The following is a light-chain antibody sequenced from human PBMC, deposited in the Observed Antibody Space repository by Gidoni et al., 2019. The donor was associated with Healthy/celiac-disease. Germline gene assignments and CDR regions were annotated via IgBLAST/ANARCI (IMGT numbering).Light chain of an antibody. CDR1: QDISHY. V-gene: IGKV1-33*01. CDR3: QQDDNLPYT. CDR2: DAS. Sequence: DIQIPQSPSSLSASVGDRVTITCQASQDISHYLNWYQQKPGKAPKLLIYDASKLETGVPSRFSGSGSGTECTLTSSRLQPEDIATYYCQQDDNLPYTFXQXTKLEIK. J-gene: IGKJ2*01.